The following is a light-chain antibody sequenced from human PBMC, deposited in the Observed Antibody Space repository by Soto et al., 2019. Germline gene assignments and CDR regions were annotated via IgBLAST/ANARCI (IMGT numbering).Light chain of an antibody. CDR1: QVITSH. CDR2: DAS. V-gene: IGKV1-33*01. J-gene: IGKJ4*01. Sequence: DIQMTHSPSSLSASVGARVTITCQATQVITSHLNWYQQKPGKAPKHLIFDASSVEAGVPSRFSGSGSGTHFTFTIHSLKAEDIATDVCQQYGDLPLTFGGGNKV. CDR3: QQYGDLPLT.